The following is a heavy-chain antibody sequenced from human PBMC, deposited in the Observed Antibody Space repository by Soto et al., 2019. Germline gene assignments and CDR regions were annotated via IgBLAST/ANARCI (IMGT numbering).Heavy chain of an antibody. CDR3: VTDRGGGMDV. V-gene: IGHV3-15*01. CDR1: GITFSDAW. J-gene: IGHJ6*01. Sequence: EVQLVESGGGMVMPGGSLRLSCAASGITFSDAWMTWIRQAPGKGLQCVGRIKRKIDGETTDYAAPVKGRFTISRDDSKNTLYLQMNSLKVEDTAMYYCVTDRGGGMDVWGQGTTVTVSS. CDR2: IKRKIDGETT. D-gene: IGHD3-10*01.